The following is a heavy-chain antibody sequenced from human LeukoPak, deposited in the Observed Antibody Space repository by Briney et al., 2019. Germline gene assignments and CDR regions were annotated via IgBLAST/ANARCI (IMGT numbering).Heavy chain of an antibody. CDR1: GFTFSSYG. J-gene: IGHJ4*02. CDR3: ARDEMATTPGYFDY. Sequence: GGSPRLSCAASGFTFSSYGMHWVRQAPGKGLEWVAVIWYDGSNKYYADSVKGRFTISRDNSKNTLYLQMNSLRAEDTAVYYCARDEMATTPGYFDYWGQGTLVTVSS. CDR2: IWYDGSNK. V-gene: IGHV3-33*01. D-gene: IGHD5-24*01.